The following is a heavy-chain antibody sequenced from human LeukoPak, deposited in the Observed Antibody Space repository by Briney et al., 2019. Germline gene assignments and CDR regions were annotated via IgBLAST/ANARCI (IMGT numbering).Heavy chain of an antibody. Sequence: PGGSLRLSCAASGFTLSSYWMTWVRQAPGKGLEWVANIKQDGSEKYYVDSVKGRFTISRDNAKNSLYLQMNSLRAEDTAVYYCARVSSLAVAGFFDYWGQGILVSVSS. CDR2: IKQDGSEK. J-gene: IGHJ4*02. D-gene: IGHD6-19*01. V-gene: IGHV3-7*01. CDR3: ARVSSLAVAGFFDY. CDR1: GFTLSSYW.